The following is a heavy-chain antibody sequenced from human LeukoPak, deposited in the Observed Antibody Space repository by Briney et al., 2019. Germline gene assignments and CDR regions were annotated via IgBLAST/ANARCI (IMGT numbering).Heavy chain of an antibody. CDR1: GFTFSSYR. Sequence: GGSLRLSCAASGFTFSSYRMYWVRQAPGKGLVWVSRINSDGSSTTYADSVKGRFTISRDNAKNTLYLQMNSLRDEDTAVYFCARGQAGTSWFDPWGQGTLVTVSS. V-gene: IGHV3-74*01. CDR3: ARGQAGTSWFDP. J-gene: IGHJ5*02. D-gene: IGHD1-14*01. CDR2: INSDGSST.